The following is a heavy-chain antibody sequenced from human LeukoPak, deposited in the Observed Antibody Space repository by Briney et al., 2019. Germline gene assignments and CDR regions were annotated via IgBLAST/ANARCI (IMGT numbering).Heavy chain of an antibody. CDR1: GFTFSSYG. Sequence: PGGSLRLSCVASGFTFSSYGIHWARQAPGKGLEWVAFIRYDGSNKYYADSVKGRFTISRDNAKNSLYLQMNSLRAEDTAVYYCARGPAASGYYDSRGRYGYFDYWGRGTLVTVSS. D-gene: IGHD3-22*01. V-gene: IGHV3-30*02. CDR2: IRYDGSNK. J-gene: IGHJ4*02. CDR3: ARGPAASGYYDSRGRYGYFDY.